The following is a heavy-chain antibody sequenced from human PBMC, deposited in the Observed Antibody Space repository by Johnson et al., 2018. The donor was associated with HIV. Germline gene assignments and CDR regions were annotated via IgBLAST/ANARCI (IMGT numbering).Heavy chain of an antibody. V-gene: IGHV3-30*02. CDR1: GFIFSNYG. J-gene: IGHJ3*01. CDR3: AKGEAQEWWIQLGSYAFDF. CDR2: IQNDGTNK. D-gene: IGHD5-18*01. Sequence: QVQLVESGGGLVQPGESLRLSCVASGFIFSNYGVHWVRQAPGKGLEWVAFIQNDGTNKHYADFVKGRFTISRDNSRNTVYLQMSNLRTEETAVYYCAKGEAQEWWIQLGSYAFDFWGRGTMVTVSS.